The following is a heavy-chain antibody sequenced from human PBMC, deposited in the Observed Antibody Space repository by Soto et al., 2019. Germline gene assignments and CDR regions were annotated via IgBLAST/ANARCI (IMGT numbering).Heavy chain of an antibody. Sequence: GGSLRRSCAGYEFTFGSYWMHWVRQTPGKGLVLVSRISGDGSSTTYADSVRGRFTISRDNAKNTVYLQMDSLRAEDTAVYYCARSLPGTYGAFDLWGQGTMVTVSS. CDR3: ARSLPGTYGAFDL. CDR2: ISGDGSST. CDR1: EFTFGSYW. J-gene: IGHJ3*01. D-gene: IGHD1-7*01. V-gene: IGHV3-74*01.